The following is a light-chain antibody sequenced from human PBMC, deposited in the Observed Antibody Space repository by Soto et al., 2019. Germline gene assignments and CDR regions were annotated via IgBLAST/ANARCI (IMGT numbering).Light chain of an antibody. CDR2: GAS. CDR3: QHSGDFRWT. CDR1: RDVSSNY. Sequence: EIVLTQSPGTLSLSPGERATLSCRASRDVSSNYLAWYQQKPGQAPRLLIYGASGRATGIPARFSGSGSETDFTLTISRLEPEDFAVYYCQHSGDFRWTFGQGTKVDIK. J-gene: IGKJ1*01. V-gene: IGKV3-20*01.